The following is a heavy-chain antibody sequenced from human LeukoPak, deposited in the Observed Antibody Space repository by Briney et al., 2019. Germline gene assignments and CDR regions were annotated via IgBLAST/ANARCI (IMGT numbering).Heavy chain of an antibody. CDR1: GFTFSSYG. V-gene: IGHV3-30*19. D-gene: IGHD1-1*01. CDR3: ARVRPPSRELERPFDY. J-gene: IGHJ4*02. Sequence: PGGSLRLSCAASGFTFSSYGMHWVRQAPGKGLEWVAVISYDGSNKYYADSVKGRFTISRDNSKNTLYLQMNSLRAEDTAVYYCARVRPPSRELERPFDYWGQGTLVTVSS. CDR2: ISYDGSNK.